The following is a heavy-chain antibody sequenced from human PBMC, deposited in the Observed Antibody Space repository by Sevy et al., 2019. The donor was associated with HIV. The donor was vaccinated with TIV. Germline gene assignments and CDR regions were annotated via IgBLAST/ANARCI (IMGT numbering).Heavy chain of an antibody. Sequence: GGSLRLSCAASGFTVISNYMTWVRQAPGKGLEGVSVIHSDDTTYHADSVKDRFTISRDNFKNTLYLHMSSLRAEDTAVYYCARGKSGYGYTLNYWDQGTLVTVSS. J-gene: IGHJ4*02. CDR3: ARGKSGYGYTLNY. CDR1: GFTVISNY. V-gene: IGHV3-66*01. CDR2: IHSDDTT. D-gene: IGHD5-18*01.